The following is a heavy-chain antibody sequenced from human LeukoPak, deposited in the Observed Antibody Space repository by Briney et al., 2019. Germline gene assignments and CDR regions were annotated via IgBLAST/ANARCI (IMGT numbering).Heavy chain of an antibody. Sequence: GGSLRLSCAASGFSFDDHAMYWVRQAPGKGLEWVAGISLNSGMIVYADSVKGRFTISRDNAKNSLYLQMNSLRAEDTALYYCAKVDYDSNYWGQGTLVTVSS. CDR3: AKVDYDSNY. CDR1: GFSFDDHA. V-gene: IGHV3-9*01. J-gene: IGHJ4*02. CDR2: ISLNSGMI. D-gene: IGHD3-22*01.